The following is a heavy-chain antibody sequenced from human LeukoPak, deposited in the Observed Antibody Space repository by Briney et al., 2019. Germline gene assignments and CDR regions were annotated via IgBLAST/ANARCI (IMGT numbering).Heavy chain of an antibody. CDR1: GFTFSSYA. CDR3: AARGGITMIVVY. J-gene: IGHJ4*02. CDR2: ISGSGGST. V-gene: IGHV3-23*01. D-gene: IGHD3-22*01. Sequence: QPGGSLRLSCAASGFTFSSYAMSWVRQAPGKGLEWVSAISGSGGSTYYADSVEGRFTISRDNSKNTLYLQMNSLRAEDTAVYYCAARGGITMIVVYWGQGTLVTVSS.